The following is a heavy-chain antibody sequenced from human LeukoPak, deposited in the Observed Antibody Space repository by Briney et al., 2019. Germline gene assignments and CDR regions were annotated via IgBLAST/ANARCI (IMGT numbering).Heavy chain of an antibody. CDR1: GFTFSDYY. J-gene: IGHJ3*02. CDR3: ARDIHSVAFDI. V-gene: IGHV3-11*06. CDR2: ISGSTTDI. Sequence: RGSLRLSCAASGFTFSDYYMSWIRQAPGKGLEWVSYISGSTTDIYYADSVKGRFTISRDNAKRSVYLQMNSLGVEDTAVYYCARDIHSVAFDIWGQGTMVTVSS.